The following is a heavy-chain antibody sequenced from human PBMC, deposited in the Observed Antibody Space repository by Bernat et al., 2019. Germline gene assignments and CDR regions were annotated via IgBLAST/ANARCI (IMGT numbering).Heavy chain of an antibody. J-gene: IGHJ4*02. V-gene: IGHV1-69*04. CDR1: GGTFSSYA. CDR2: IIPILGIA. CDR3: VSHDEYCTNGVCYHY. D-gene: IGHD2-8*01. Sequence: QVQLVQSGAEVKKPGSSLKVSCKASGGTFSSYAISWVRQAPGQGLEWMGRIIPILGIANYAQKFQGRVTITAYKSTSTAYMELSSLRSEDTAVYYGVSHDEYCTNGVCYHYWGQGTLVTVSS.